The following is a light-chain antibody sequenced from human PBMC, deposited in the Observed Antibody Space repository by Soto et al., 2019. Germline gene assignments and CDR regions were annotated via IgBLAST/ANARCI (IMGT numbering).Light chain of an antibody. J-gene: IGKJ4*01. V-gene: IGKV1-27*01. Sequence: DIQMTQSPSSLSASVGDRVTITCRASQAINNYLAWYQQKPGKVPTLLISAASPLQSGVPSRFSGSGSGTDFTLTISSLQPEDVATYYCQKFNAVPTFGGGTKVEI. CDR2: AAS. CDR3: QKFNAVPT. CDR1: QAINNY.